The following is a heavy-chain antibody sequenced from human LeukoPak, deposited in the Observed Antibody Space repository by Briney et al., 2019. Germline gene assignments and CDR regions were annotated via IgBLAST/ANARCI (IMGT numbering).Heavy chain of an antibody. CDR2: ISYDGSNK. CDR1: GFTFSSYA. V-gene: IGHV3-30-3*01. D-gene: IGHD2-2*01. CDR3: ARGGKYCSSTSCQTNYFDY. J-gene: IGHJ4*02. Sequence: GGSLRLSCAASGFTFSSYAMHWVRQAPGKGLEWVAVISYDGSNKYYADSVKGRFTISRDNSKNTLYLQMNSLRAEDTAVYYCARGGKYCSSTSCQTNYFDYWGQGTLVTVSS.